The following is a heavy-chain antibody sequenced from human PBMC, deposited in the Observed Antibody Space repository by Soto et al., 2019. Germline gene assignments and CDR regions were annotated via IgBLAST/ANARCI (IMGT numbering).Heavy chain of an antibody. CDR2: IFNSGST. CDR3: ARTYYDILTGSPI. Sequence: ETLSLTCTVSGGSIASYYWSWIRQPPGKGLEWIGYIFNSGSTFYNPSLKSRVTISVDTSKNQFSLKLSSATAADTAVYYCARTYYDILTGSPIWGQGTLVTVSS. V-gene: IGHV4-59*08. J-gene: IGHJ4*02. CDR1: GGSIASYY. D-gene: IGHD3-9*01.